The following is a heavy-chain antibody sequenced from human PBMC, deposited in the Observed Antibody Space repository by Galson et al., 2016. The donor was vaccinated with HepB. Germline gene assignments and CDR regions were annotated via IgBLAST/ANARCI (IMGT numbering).Heavy chain of an antibody. J-gene: IGHJ4*02. CDR2: ISGSGDNI. CDR1: GFTFTNHA. V-gene: IGHV3-23*01. Sequence: SLRLSCAASGFTFTNHAMSWVRQPPGKGLEWVSTISGSGDNIYYADSVKGRFTISRDNSKNTLFLQMSSLRAEDTAVYYCAKGRNYYDNSGYFADWGQGTLVTVSS. D-gene: IGHD3-22*01. CDR3: AKGRNYYDNSGYFAD.